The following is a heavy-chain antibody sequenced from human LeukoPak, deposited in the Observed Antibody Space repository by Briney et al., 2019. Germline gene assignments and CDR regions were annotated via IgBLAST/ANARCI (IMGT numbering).Heavy chain of an antibody. D-gene: IGHD3-10*01. CDR3: AKVAHYYYGSESYYFFEH. CDR2: IKQDGTEK. Sequence: GGSLRLSCTASGFTFTTYWMSWVRHPPGKGLEWMANIKQDGTEKYYVDSVKGRFTISRDNAKNSLYLQMNSLRVEDTATYYCAKVAHYYYGSESYYFFEHWGQGTPVTASS. V-gene: IGHV3-7*01. CDR1: GFTFTTYW. J-gene: IGHJ4*02.